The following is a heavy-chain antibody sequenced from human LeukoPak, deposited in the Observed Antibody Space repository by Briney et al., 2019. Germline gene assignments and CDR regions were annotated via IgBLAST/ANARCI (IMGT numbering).Heavy chain of an antibody. CDR3: AKGDGEDDILTGYYD. D-gene: IGHD3-9*01. CDR2: ISGSGGCT. V-gene: IGHV3-23*01. CDR1: GFTFSSYA. Sequence: GGSLRLSCAASGFTFSSYAMSWVRQAPGKGLEWVSAISGSGGCTYYADSVKGRFTISRGNSKNTLYLQMNSLRAEDTAVYYCAKGDGEDDILTGYYDWGQGTLVTVSS. J-gene: IGHJ4*02.